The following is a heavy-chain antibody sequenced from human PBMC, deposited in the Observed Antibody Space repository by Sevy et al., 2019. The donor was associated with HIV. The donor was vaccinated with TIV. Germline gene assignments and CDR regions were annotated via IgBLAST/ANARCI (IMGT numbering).Heavy chain of an antibody. D-gene: IGHD3-3*01. CDR3: ATGITIFGVVIGAGLDRPSYGMDV. CDR2: ISYDGSNK. Sequence: QLGGSLRLSCAASGFTFSSYGMHWVRQAPGKGLEWVAVISYDGSNKYYADSVKGRFTISRDNSKNTLYLQMNSLRAEDTAVYYCATGITIFGVVIGAGLDRPSYGMDVWGQGTTVTVSS. J-gene: IGHJ6*02. CDR1: GFTFSSYG. V-gene: IGHV3-30*03.